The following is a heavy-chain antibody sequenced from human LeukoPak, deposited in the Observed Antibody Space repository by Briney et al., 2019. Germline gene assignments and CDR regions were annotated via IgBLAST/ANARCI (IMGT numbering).Heavy chain of an antibody. V-gene: IGHV3-48*03. Sequence: GGSLRLSCAASGFTFSSYEVNWVRQAPGKGLDWVSYISSSGTTIYYADSVKGRFTISRDNAKNSLYLQMNSLRAEDTAVYYCARGGIPPDYWGQGTLVTVSS. CDR3: ARGGIPPDY. J-gene: IGHJ4*02. CDR1: GFTFSSYE. CDR2: ISSSGTTI. D-gene: IGHD2-2*02.